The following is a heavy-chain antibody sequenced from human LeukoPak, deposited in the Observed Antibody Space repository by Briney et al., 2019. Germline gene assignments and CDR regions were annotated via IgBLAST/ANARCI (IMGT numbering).Heavy chain of an antibody. CDR3: AKDICTSPRCLLYSDS. J-gene: IGHJ4*02. D-gene: IGHD2-8*01. V-gene: IGHV3-23*01. CDR1: GFAFSNYA. CDR2: MSGVNT. Sequence: GGSLRLSCTTSGFAFSNYAMSWVRQAPGKGLEWVSGMSGVNTYYADSVKGRFTISRDNSKRVLYLQMSRLRAEDTAVYFCAKDICTSPRCLLYSDSWGQGTLVTVSS.